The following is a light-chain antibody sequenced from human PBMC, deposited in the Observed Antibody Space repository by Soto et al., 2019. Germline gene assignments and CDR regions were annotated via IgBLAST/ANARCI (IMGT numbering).Light chain of an antibody. J-gene: IGKJ1*01. CDR1: QSISSW. CDR3: QQSKT. V-gene: IGKV1-5*03. CDR2: KAS. Sequence: DIQMTQSPSSLSASVGDRVTITCRASQSISSWLAWYQQKPGKAPKLLIYKASSLESGVPSRFSGSGSGTEFTLTISSLHPDDFATYYCQQSKTFGQGTKVDI.